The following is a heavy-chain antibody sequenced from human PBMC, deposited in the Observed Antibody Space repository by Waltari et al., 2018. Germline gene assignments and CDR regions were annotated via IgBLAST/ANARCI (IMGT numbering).Heavy chain of an antibody. CDR2: IKEDGGRK. CDR1: GFTLSHYW. D-gene: IGHD2-15*01. V-gene: IGHV3-7*01. J-gene: IGHJ4*02. Sequence: EVQLVESGGGLVQPGGSLRLSCAASGFTLSHYWMGWVRQAPGKGCEGVVGIKEDGGRKDYVDSGKGRCTISRDNAKSTLYLQMNSLRAEDTAVFYCVRNRGWQQFDFWGQGTLVTVSS. CDR3: VRNRGWQQFDF.